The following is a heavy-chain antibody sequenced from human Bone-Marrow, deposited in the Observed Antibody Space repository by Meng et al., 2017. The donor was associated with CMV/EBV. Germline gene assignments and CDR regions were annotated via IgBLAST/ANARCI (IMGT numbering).Heavy chain of an antibody. CDR3: ARGDCSSTSCYPYYGMAV. V-gene: IGHV4-39*07. CDR1: GGSFSSYY. CDR2: IYYSGST. J-gene: IGHJ6*02. Sequence: GSLRLSCAVYGGSFSSYYWGWIRQPPGKGLEWIGSIYYSGSTYYNPSLKSRVTISVDTSKNQFSLKLSSVTAADTAVYYCARGDCSSTSCYPYYGMAVWGPGTTVTVSS. D-gene: IGHD2-2*01.